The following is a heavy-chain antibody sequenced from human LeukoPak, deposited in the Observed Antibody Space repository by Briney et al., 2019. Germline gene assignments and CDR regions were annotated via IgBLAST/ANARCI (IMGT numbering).Heavy chain of an antibody. CDR3: ARADSLGAMDV. Sequence: ASVTVSCTASGYTFTGYNINWMRQAPGQGLEWMGWISSYTGHTNFAQMLQGRVTMNTDKSTSTAYMELRSLRSDDTAVYYCARADSLGAMDVWGQGTTVTVSS. J-gene: IGHJ6*02. D-gene: IGHD3-16*01. CDR1: GYTFTGYN. CDR2: ISSYTGHT. V-gene: IGHV1-18*01.